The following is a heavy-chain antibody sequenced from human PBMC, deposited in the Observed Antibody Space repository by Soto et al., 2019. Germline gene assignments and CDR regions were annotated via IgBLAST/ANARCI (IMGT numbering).Heavy chain of an antibody. CDR3: VADLAFCGGVCHSGPGNWFVL. D-gene: IGHD2-21*02. J-gene: IGHJ5*02. Sequence: PSETLSLTCTVSGGSIRTGTYYWDWIRQTPGKGLEWIGSVYYSGSTEYNPSLKSRITISVDTSKNQFSLKLNSVTAADTAVYYCVADLAFCGGVCHSGPGNWFVLWWQGSRVTVFS. V-gene: IGHV4-39*01. CDR2: VYYSGST. CDR1: GGSIRTGTYY.